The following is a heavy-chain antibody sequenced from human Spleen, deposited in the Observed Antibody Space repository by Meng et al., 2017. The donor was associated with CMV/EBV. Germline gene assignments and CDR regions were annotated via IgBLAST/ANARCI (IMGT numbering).Heavy chain of an antibody. CDR2: ISSSGSTI. D-gene: IGHD6-19*01. Sequence: GESLKISCAASGFTFSSYEMNWVRQAPGKGLEWVSYISSSGSTIYYADSVKGRFTISRDNAKNSLYLQMNSLRAEDTAVYYCARERIAVAGGPLDYWGQGTLVTVSS. V-gene: IGHV3-48*03. CDR3: ARERIAVAGGPLDY. CDR1: GFTFSSYE. J-gene: IGHJ4*02.